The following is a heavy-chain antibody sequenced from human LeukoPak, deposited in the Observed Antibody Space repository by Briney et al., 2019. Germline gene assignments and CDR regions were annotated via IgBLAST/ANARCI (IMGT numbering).Heavy chain of an antibody. CDR2: INPNSGGT. CDR1: VYTFTGYY. CDR3: ARDYEQLLVLNY. D-gene: IGHD2-2*01. Sequence: ASVKVSFKASVYTFTGYYMHWVRQAPGQGLEWMGWINPNSGGTNYAQKFQGRVTMTRDTSISTAYMELSRLRSDDTAVYYCARDYEQLLVLNYWGQGTLVTVSS. V-gene: IGHV1-2*02. J-gene: IGHJ4*02.